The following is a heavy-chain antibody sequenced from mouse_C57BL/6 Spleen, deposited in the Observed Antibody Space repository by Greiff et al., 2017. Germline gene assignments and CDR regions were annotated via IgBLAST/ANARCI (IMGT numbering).Heavy chain of an antibody. CDR3: ARENYYGSSYWFAY. J-gene: IGHJ3*01. Sequence: EVQLQQSGPELVKPGASVKMSCQASGYTFTDYNMHWVKQSHGKSLEWIGYINPNNGGTSYNQKFKGKATLTVNKSSSTAYMELRSLTSEDSAVYYCARENYYGSSYWFAYWGQWDLVTVS. D-gene: IGHD1-1*01. V-gene: IGHV1-22*01. CDR2: INPNNGGT. CDR1: GYTFTDYN.